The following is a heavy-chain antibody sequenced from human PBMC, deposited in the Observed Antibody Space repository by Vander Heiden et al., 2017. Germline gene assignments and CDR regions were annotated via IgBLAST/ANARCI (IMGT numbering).Heavy chain of an antibody. V-gene: IGHV3-53*01. CDR1: EFTVSSNC. Sequence: EVQLVESGGGLSQPGGSLRVYCAASEFTVSSNCRLEWVSVIYSGGNTYYADSVKGRVTISRDRSKHTLSLQMHSPRDGDTAVYYCARPPSVTNTRCYGGGFEYWGQGTLVTVSS. J-gene: IGHJ4*02. CDR2: IYSGGNT. CDR3: ARPPSVTNTRCYGGGFEY. D-gene: IGHD2-2*01.